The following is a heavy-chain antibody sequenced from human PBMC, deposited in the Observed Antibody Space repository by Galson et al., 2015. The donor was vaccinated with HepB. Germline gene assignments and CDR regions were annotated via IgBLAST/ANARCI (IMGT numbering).Heavy chain of an antibody. CDR2: THYRSKWGN. J-gene: IGHJ4*02. CDR1: GDSVSSNRAA. Sequence: CAISGDSVSSNRAAWNWFRQPPLRGLEWLGRTHYRSKWGNDYAVSVRSRVTMNPDTSKNQFSLQLNSVTPEDTAVYYCARGHYFDSSGAYYFDYWGQGTLVTVSS. CDR3: ARGHYFDSSGAYYFDY. D-gene: IGHD3-22*01. V-gene: IGHV6-1*01.